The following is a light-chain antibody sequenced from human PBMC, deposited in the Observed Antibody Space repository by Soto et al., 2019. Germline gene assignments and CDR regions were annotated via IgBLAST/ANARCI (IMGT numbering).Light chain of an antibody. CDR3: CSYAGSGTWV. CDR1: SSDVGSYNL. Sequence: HSALTQPASVSGSPGQSITISCTGTSSDVGSYNLVSWYQQHPGKAPKFMISEVTKRPSGVSTRFSGSKSGNTASLTISGLQAEDESDYYCCSYAGSGTWVFGGGTKLTVL. V-gene: IGLV2-23*02. CDR2: EVT. J-gene: IGLJ3*02.